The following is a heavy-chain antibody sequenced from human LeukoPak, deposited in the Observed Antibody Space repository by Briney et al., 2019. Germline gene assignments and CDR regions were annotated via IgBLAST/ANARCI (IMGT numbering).Heavy chain of an antibody. D-gene: IGHD3-10*01. CDR2: IVVGSGNT. CDR1: GFTFTSSA. Sequence: SVKVSCTASGFTFTSSAMQWVRQARGQRLEWIGWIVVGSGNTNYAQKFQERVTITRDMSTSTAYMELSSLRSEDTAVYYCAAVSSGSGSYYSSDYFDYWGQGTLVTVSS. CDR3: AAVSSGSGSYYSSDYFDY. J-gene: IGHJ4*02. V-gene: IGHV1-58*02.